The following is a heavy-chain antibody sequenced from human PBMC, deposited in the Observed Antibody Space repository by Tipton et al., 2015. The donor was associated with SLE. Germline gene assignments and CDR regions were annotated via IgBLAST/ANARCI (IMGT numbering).Heavy chain of an antibody. Sequence: SLRLSCAASGFGVSGFAMNWVRQAPGKGLEWISHISSRGTIHYADSVEGRFSISRDNAGNSLYLQMESLRVEDTAVYYCTTDRLWRPPLIAIVPAEGSWGQGTLVTVSS. CDR1: GFGVSGFA. J-gene: IGHJ5*02. CDR3: TTDRLWRPPLIAIVPAEGS. V-gene: IGHV3-48*03. CDR2: ISSRGTI. D-gene: IGHD2-2*01.